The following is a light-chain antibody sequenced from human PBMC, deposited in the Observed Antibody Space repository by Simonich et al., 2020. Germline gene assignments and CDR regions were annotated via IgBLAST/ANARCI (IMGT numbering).Light chain of an antibody. J-gene: IGLJ2*01. Sequence: QSALTQPASVSGSPGQSITISCTGTSSDVGSYNLVSWYQQHPGKAPKLMIYEGSKRPSGVSNRFLGTKSGNTASLTISGLQAEDEADYYCCSYAGSSTVVFGGGTKLTVL. CDR2: EGS. V-gene: IGLV2-23*01. CDR3: CSYAGSSTVV. CDR1: SSDVGSYNL.